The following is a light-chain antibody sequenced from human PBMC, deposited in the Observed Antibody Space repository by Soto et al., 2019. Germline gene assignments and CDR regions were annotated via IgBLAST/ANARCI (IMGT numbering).Light chain of an antibody. CDR1: SSDVGGYDY. CDR2: EVS. V-gene: IGLV2-14*01. J-gene: IGLJ7*01. CDR3: ASFTWSSTWV. Sequence: QSALTQPASVSGSPGQSITISCTGTSSDVGGYDYVSWYQQHPGKAPKLMIYEVSNRPSGVSNRFSGSKSGNTASLTISGLQAEDEADYYCASFTWSSTWVFGGGTQLTVL.